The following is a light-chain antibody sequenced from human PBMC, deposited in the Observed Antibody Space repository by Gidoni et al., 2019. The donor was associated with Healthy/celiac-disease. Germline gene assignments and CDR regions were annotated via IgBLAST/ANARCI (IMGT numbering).Light chain of an antibody. J-gene: IGKJ1*01. CDR2: GAS. Sequence: EIVLTQSPGTLSLSPGERATLSCRASQSVRSSYLAWYKQKPGQAPRLHIYGASSRATGIPDRFSGSGSGTDFTLTSSRLEPEDFAVYYCQQYGSSPGTFGQGTKVEIK. V-gene: IGKV3-20*01. CDR3: QQYGSSPGT. CDR1: QSVRSSY.